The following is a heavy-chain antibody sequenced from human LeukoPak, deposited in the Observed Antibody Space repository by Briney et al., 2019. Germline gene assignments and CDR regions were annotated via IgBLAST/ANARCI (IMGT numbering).Heavy chain of an antibody. D-gene: IGHD2-2*01. CDR1: GFTFDDYA. Sequence: SLRLSCAASGFTFDDYAVHWVRQAPGKGLEWVSGISWNSGSIGYADSVKGRFTISRDNAKNSLYLQMNSLRAEDTAVYYCAKYPPYCSSTSCHEVFDYWGQGTLVTVSS. CDR3: AKYPPYCSSTSCHEVFDY. J-gene: IGHJ4*02. CDR2: ISWNSGSI. V-gene: IGHV3-9*01.